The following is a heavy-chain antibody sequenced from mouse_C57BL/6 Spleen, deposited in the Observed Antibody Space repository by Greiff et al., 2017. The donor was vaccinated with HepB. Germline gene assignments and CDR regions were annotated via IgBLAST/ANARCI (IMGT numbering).Heavy chain of an antibody. Sequence: QVQLQQSGPGLVQPSQSLSITCTVSGFSLTSYGVHWVRQPPGKGLEWLGVIWSGGSTDYNAAFISRLSISKDNSKSQVFFKMNSLQADDTAIYYCAKTIIITTVVATNYYAMDYWGQGTSVTVSS. V-gene: IGHV2-4*01. CDR3: AKTIIITTVVATNYYAMDY. J-gene: IGHJ4*01. CDR1: GFSLTSYG. CDR2: IWSGGST. D-gene: IGHD1-1*01.